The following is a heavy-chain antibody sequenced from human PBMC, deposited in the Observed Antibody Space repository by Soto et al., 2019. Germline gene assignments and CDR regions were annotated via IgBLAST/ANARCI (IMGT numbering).Heavy chain of an antibody. CDR3: ARVTTVSPPYYYYYGMDV. Sequence: SETLSLTCTVSGGSISSGVYYWSWIRHHPGKGLEWIGYIYYSGSTYYNPSLKSRVTISVDTSKNQFSLKLSSVTAADTAVYYCARVTTVSPPYYYYYGMDVWGQGTTVTVSS. D-gene: IGHD4-17*01. CDR2: IYYSGST. V-gene: IGHV4-31*03. J-gene: IGHJ6*02. CDR1: GGSISSGVYY.